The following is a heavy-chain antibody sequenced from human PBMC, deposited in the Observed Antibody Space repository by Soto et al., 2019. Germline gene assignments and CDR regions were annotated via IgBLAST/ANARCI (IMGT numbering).Heavy chain of an antibody. V-gene: IGHV3-7*01. D-gene: IGHD2-2*01. CDR1: GFTFSSYW. Sequence: GGSLRLSCAASGFTFSSYWMTWVRQAPGKGLEWVANIKGEGSENYYVDSVKGRFTISRDDAKNSLYLQMNSLRVEDSAVYYCARVSWAAAVDYYYYYMDVWGKGTTVTVSS. J-gene: IGHJ6*03. CDR2: IKGEGSEN. CDR3: ARVSWAAAVDYYYYYMDV.